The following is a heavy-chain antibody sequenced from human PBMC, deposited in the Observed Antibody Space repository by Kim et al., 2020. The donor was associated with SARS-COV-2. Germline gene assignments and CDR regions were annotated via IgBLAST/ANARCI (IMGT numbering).Heavy chain of an antibody. CDR2: IWYDGSNK. CDR3: AREASWEEVSFDY. Sequence: GGSLRLSCAASGFTFSSYGMHWVRQAPGKGLQWVAVIWYDGSNKYYADSVNGRFTISRDNSKNTLYLQMNSLRAEDTAVYYCAREASWEEVSFDYWGQGTLATVSS. CDR1: GFTFSSYG. J-gene: IGHJ4*02. V-gene: IGHV3-33*01. D-gene: IGHD1-26*01.